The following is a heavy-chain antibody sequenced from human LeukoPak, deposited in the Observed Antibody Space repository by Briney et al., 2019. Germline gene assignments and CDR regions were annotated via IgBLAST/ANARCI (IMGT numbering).Heavy chain of an antibody. CDR2: IYHSGST. CDR3: ARLGGPMVRGVIITQSDY. V-gene: IGHV4-30-2*01. J-gene: IGHJ4*02. Sequence: SETLSLTCTVSGGSISSGGYYWSWIRRPPGKGLEWIGYIYHSGSTYYNPSLESRVTISVDRSKNQFSLKLSSVTAADTAVYYCARLGGPMVRGVIITQSDYWGQGTLVTVSS. D-gene: IGHD3-10*01. CDR1: GGSISSGGYY.